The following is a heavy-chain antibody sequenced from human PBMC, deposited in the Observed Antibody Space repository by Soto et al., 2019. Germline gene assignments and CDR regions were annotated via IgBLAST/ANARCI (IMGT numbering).Heavy chain of an antibody. CDR1: GGSMSGYY. CDR2: IYYSGST. V-gene: IGHV4-59*01. D-gene: IGHD3-3*01. Sequence: SETLSLTCTVSGGSMSGYYWNWIRQPPGEGLQWIGNIYYSGSTNYNPSLKSRVTISVDTSKNHFSLKVNSVTTADTAVCYCARSPTFLDRFDPWGQGTLVTVSS. CDR3: ARSPTFLDRFDP. J-gene: IGHJ5*02.